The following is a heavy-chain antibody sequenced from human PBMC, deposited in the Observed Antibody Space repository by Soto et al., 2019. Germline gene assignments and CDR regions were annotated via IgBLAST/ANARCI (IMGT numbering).Heavy chain of an antibody. D-gene: IGHD3-22*01. CDR2: VIPMFGTA. Sequence: KKPGSSVKXXXXXSGDXXXXXXIXWVRQAPGQGLEWMGGVIPMFGTANYAQKFKGRVTITAGESTSTVYMELNSLRSEDTAVYYCARVGPAHYYDSSGYYSPLDYWGQGTLVTVSS. CDR1: GDXXXXXX. J-gene: IGHJ4*02. CDR3: ARVGPAHYYDSSGYYSPLDY. V-gene: IGHV1-69*01.